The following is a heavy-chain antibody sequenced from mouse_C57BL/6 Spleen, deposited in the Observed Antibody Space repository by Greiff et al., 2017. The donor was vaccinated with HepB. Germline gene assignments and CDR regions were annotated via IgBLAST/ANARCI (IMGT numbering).Heavy chain of an antibody. CDR1: GYTFTSYW. CDR2: IYPGSVST. D-gene: IGHD1-1*01. Sequence: QVQLKQSGAELVKPGASVKMSCKASGYTFTSYWITWVKQRPGQGLEWIGDIYPGSVSTNYNEKFKSKATLTVDTSSSTAYMQLSSLTSEDSAVYYCARSYYYGSSGFDYWGQGTTLTVSS. CDR3: ARSYYYGSSGFDY. V-gene: IGHV1-55*01. J-gene: IGHJ2*01.